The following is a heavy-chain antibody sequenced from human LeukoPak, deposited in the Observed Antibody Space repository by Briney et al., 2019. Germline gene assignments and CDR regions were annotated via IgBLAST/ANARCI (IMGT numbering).Heavy chain of an antibody. CDR2: MNPNSGNT. CDR3: ARGHYYDNSGYYVPLDF. V-gene: IGHV1-8*01. D-gene: IGHD3-22*01. CDR1: GYTFTTYD. J-gene: IGHJ4*02. Sequence: ASVKVSCKASGYTFTTYDINWVRQATGQGLEWMGWMNPNSGNTGYAQKFQGRVTMTRDTSISTAYMELSSLTPDDTAVFYCARGHYYDNSGYYVPLDFWGQGTLVTVSS.